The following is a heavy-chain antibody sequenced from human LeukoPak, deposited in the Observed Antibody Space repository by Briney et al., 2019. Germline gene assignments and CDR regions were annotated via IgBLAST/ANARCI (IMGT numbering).Heavy chain of an antibody. CDR3: ARVPTYYYDSSGYY. CDR1: GYTFTSYD. J-gene: IGHJ4*02. Sequence: ASVKVSCKASGYTFTSYDINWVRQATGQGLEWMGWMNPNSGNTGYAQKFQGRVTMTRNTSISTAYMELSSLRSEDTAVYYCARVPTYYYDSSGYYWGQGTLVTVSS. CDR2: MNPNSGNT. D-gene: IGHD3-22*01. V-gene: IGHV1-8*01.